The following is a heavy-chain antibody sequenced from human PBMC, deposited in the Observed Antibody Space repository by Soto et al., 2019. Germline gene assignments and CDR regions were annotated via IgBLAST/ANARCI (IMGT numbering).Heavy chain of an antibody. CDR1: GGSISSDY. CDR2: IYSRGNT. Sequence: SDTLSLTFTVSGGSISSDYWSWIRQSPGKGLEWIGYIYSRGNTNYNPYLKRRVTISVDTSKTHFSLNLSSVNAADTAVYYCARGRPRDGYNSAHSDFHXWGQGTMVPVS. J-gene: IGHJ3*02. V-gene: IGHV4-59*01. CDR3: ARGRPRDGYNSAHSDFHX. D-gene: IGHD5-12*01.